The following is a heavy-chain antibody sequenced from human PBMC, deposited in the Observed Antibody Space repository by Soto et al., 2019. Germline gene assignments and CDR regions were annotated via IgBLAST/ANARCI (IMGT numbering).Heavy chain of an antibody. V-gene: IGHV4-30-2*05. J-gene: IGHJ5*02. CDR1: GGSISSGGYS. CDR2: IYHSGGT. Sequence: SETLSLTCAVSGGSISSGGYSWSWIRQPPGKGLEWIGYIYHSGGTYYNPSLKSRVTISVDTSKNQFSLKLSSVTAADTAMYYCARDLRGRGSGRFDPWGQGTLVTVSS. D-gene: IGHD3-10*01. CDR3: ARDLRGRGSGRFDP.